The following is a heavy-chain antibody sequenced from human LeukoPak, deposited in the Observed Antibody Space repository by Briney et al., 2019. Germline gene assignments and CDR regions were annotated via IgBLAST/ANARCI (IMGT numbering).Heavy chain of an antibody. J-gene: IGHJ4*02. V-gene: IGHV4-34*01. Sequence: SETLSLTCAVYGGSFSGYYWSWIRQPPGKGLEWIGEINHSGSTNYNPSRKSRVTISVDTSKNQFSLKLSSVTAADTAVYYCARGNLFDYWGQGTLVTVSS. CDR1: GGSFSGYY. CDR3: ARGNLFDY. CDR2: INHSGST. D-gene: IGHD1-14*01.